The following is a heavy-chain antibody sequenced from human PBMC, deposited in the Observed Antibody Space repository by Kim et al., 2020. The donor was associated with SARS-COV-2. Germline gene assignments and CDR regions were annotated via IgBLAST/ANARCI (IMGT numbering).Heavy chain of an antibody. CDR1: GGSISSGGYY. J-gene: IGHJ4*02. CDR2: IYYSGST. Sequence: SETLSLTCTVSGGSISSGGYYWSWIRQHPGKGLEWIGYIYYSGSTYYNPSLKSRVTISVDTSKNQFSLKLSSVTAADTAVYYCARVRLYGDYVPMCWGQRTLVTVSS. D-gene: IGHD4-17*01. CDR3: ARVRLYGDYVPMC. V-gene: IGHV4-31*03.